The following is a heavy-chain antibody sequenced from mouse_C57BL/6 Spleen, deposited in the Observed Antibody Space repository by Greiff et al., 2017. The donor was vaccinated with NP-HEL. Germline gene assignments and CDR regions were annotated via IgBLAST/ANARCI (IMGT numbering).Heavy chain of an antibody. CDR3: ARRTGTVHFDY. D-gene: IGHD4-1*01. Sequence: EVKLMESGGGLVKPGGSLKLSCAASGFTFSDYGMHWVRQAPEKGLEWVAYISSGSSTIYYADTVKGRFTISRDNAKNTLFLQMTSLRSEDTAMYYCARRTGTVHFDYWGQGTTLTVSS. J-gene: IGHJ2*01. CDR1: GFTFSDYG. V-gene: IGHV5-17*01. CDR2: ISSGSSTI.